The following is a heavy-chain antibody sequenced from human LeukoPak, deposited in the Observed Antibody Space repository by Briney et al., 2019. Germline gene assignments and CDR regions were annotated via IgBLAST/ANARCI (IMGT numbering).Heavy chain of an antibody. J-gene: IGHJ6*02. CDR1: GFSFSTYS. V-gene: IGHV3-48*02. CDR2: IGSGSSVI. Sequence: AGGSLRLSCAASGFSFSTYSMNWVRQAPGKGLEWVSYIGSGSSVIYYADFVKGRFTISRDNAKNSLYLQMNSLRDEDTAVYYCARAGCRGVCPSYYYYYGMDVWGQGTTVTVSS. D-gene: IGHD2-8*02. CDR3: ARAGCRGVCPSYYYYYGMDV.